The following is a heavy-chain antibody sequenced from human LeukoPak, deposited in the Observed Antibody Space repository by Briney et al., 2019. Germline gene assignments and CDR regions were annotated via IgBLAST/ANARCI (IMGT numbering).Heavy chain of an antibody. CDR3: AKAKGYFDWLFEGNYFDY. D-gene: IGHD3-9*01. CDR1: GFTFGTSA. Sequence: PGGSLRLSCAASGFTFGTSAMSWVRQAPGKGLEWVSGISGSGGSTNYADSVKGRFTISRYNSKNTLYLQMNSLRAEDTAVYYCAKAKGYFDWLFEGNYFDYWGQGTLVTVSS. CDR2: ISGSGGST. V-gene: IGHV3-23*01. J-gene: IGHJ4*02.